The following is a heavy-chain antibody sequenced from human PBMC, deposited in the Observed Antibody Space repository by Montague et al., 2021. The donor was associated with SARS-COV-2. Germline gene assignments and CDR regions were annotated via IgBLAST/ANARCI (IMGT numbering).Heavy chain of an antibody. CDR1: GGSTKTMIYY. CDR2: VYYTSHT. V-gene: IGHV4-39*07. CDR3: ATDREGNYYFNH. J-gene: IGHJ4*02. D-gene: IGHD3-10*01. Sequence: SETLSLTCSVSGGSTKTMIYYWVWIRQSPGKGLEWFASVYYTSHTYYTPSLAARTAISLDTSTNHFSLTLSAVAADDTAIYYCATDREGNYYFNHWGQGTPVIVSS.